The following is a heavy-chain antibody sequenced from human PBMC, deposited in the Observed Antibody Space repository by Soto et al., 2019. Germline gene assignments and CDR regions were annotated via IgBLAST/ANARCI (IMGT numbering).Heavy chain of an antibody. CDR3: ARGRYCSGGSCYYHYYYYYGMDV. J-gene: IGHJ6*02. CDR2: INHSGST. Sequence: PSETLTLTCAVYVWSFRGYYWGWIRQPPGKGLEWNGEINHSGSTNYNPSLKSRVTISVDTSKNQFSLKLSSVTAADTAVYYCARGRYCSGGSCYYHYYYYYGMDVWGQGTTVTVSS. CDR1: VWSFRGYY. D-gene: IGHD2-15*01. V-gene: IGHV4-34*01.